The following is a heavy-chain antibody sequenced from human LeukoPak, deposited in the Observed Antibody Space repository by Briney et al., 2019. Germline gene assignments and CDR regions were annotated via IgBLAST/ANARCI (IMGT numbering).Heavy chain of an antibody. J-gene: IGHJ4*02. D-gene: IGHD3-22*01. CDR2: IYPGDSDT. CDR3: ARRTTPKSYYYDSSGYTDY. Sequence: GESLKISCXGSGYSFTSYWIGWVRQMTGKGLEWMRIIYPGDSDTRYSPSFQGQVTISADKSISTAYLQWSSLKASDTAMYYCARRTTPKSYYYDSSGYTDYWGQGTLVTVSS. V-gene: IGHV5-51*01. CDR1: GYSFTSYW.